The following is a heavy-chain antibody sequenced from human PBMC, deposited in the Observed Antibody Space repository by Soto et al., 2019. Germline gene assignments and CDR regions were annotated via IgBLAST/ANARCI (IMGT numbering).Heavy chain of an antibody. CDR3: ARTPNREIVVVPAAIAKIDY. CDR1: GYTFTSYY. Sequence: ASVKVSCKASGYTFTSYYMHWVRQAPGQGLEWMGIISPSGGSTSYAQKFQGRVTMTRDTSTSTVYMELSSLRSEDTAVYYCARTPNREIVVVPAAIAKIDYWGQGTLVTVSS. J-gene: IGHJ4*02. V-gene: IGHV1-46*01. D-gene: IGHD2-2*02. CDR2: ISPSGGST.